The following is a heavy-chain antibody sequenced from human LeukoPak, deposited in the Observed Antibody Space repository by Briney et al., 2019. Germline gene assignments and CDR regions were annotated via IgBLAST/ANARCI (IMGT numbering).Heavy chain of an antibody. Sequence: PSETLSLTCAVYGGSFSGYYWSWIRQPPGKGLEWIWDINHSGSTNYNPSLKSRVTISVDTSKNQFSLKLSSVTAADTAVYYCARRRSYYYGSGSYSPIGYWGQGTLVTVSS. D-gene: IGHD3-10*01. V-gene: IGHV4-34*01. CDR2: INHSGST. CDR1: GGSFSGYY. J-gene: IGHJ4*02. CDR3: ARRRSYYYGSGSYSPIGY.